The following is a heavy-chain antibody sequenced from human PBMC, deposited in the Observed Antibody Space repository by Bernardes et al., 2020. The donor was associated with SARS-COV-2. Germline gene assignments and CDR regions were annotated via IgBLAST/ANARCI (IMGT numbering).Heavy chain of an antibody. V-gene: IGHV3-9*01. CDR2: ISSNSGSI. Sequence: GGSLRLSCAASGFTFDDYAMHWVRQAPGKGLEWVSGISSNSGSIGYADSVKGRFTIARDNAKNSLYLQMNSLGAEDTALYYCAKDPAGMDVWGQGTTVTVSS. J-gene: IGHJ6*02. CDR3: AKDPAGMDV. CDR1: GFTFDDYA.